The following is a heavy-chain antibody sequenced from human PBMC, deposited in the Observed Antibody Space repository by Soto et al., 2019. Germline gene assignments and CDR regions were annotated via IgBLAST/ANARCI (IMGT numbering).Heavy chain of an antibody. J-gene: IGHJ6*01. Sequence: GGSLRLSCAASGITFSSHGMHWVRQAPGKGLEWVAVISYDGSNKYYADSVKGRFTISRDNSKNTLDLQMNSLRAEDTAMYYCVKSRVASDYYYGMDVWGQGTTVTVSS. CDR1: GITFSSHG. CDR3: VKSRVASDYYYGMDV. D-gene: IGHD2-15*01. V-gene: IGHV3-30*18. CDR2: ISYDGSNK.